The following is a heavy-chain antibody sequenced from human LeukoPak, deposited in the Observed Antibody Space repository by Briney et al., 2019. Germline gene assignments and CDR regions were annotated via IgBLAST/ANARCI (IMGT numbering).Heavy chain of an antibody. Sequence: GGSLRLSCAASGFFFSSYSMNWVRQAPGKGLEWVSHISVRSSTIDYADSVKGRFTISRDNARNSLYLQMNSLRAEDTAVYYCARDKDYAFDIWGQGTMVTVSS. CDR2: ISVRSSTI. J-gene: IGHJ3*02. CDR1: GFFFSSYS. V-gene: IGHV3-48*01. CDR3: ARDKDYAFDI.